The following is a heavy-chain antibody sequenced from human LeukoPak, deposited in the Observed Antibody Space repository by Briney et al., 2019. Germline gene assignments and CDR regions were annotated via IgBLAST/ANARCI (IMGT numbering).Heavy chain of an antibody. CDR3: ARGGRGSSSWYPQVWFDP. CDR1: GYTFTGYY. J-gene: IGHJ5*02. Sequence: ASVKVSCKASGYTFTGYYMHWVRQAPGQGLEWMGWINPNSGGTNYAQKFQGRVTMTRDTSISTAYMELSRLRSDDTAVYYCARGGRGSSSWYPQVWFDPWGQGTLVTVSS. D-gene: IGHD6-13*01. CDR2: INPNSGGT. V-gene: IGHV1-2*02.